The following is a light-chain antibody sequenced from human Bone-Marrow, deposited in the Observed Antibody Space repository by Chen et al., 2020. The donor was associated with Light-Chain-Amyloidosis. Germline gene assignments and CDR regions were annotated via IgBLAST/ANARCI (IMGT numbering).Light chain of an antibody. Sequence: QSALTQPRSVSGSPGQVITISCTGTSSGVGGYNYVSWYQQPPGKAPKLMIYDVRKRPSGVPVRYSGSKSGNTASRAIAGLMAEDEAEYFCCSNASRSWVFGGGTKLTVL. CDR3: CSNASRSWV. CDR2: DVR. CDR1: SSGVGGYNY. J-gene: IGLJ3*02. V-gene: IGLV2-11*01.